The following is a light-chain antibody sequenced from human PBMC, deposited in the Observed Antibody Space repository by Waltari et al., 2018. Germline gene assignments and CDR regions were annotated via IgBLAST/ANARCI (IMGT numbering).Light chain of an antibody. Sequence: QSALTQPRAVSGSPGQSVTISCTGTRSDVGGSHYVSWYQHHPGKAPKLLIYDVNKRPSGVPDRFSGSKSGSTASLTISGLQAEDEADYYCCSYAGSRWVFGGGTKLTVL. V-gene: IGLV2-11*01. CDR2: DVN. J-gene: IGLJ3*02. CDR1: RSDVGGSHY. CDR3: CSYAGSRWV.